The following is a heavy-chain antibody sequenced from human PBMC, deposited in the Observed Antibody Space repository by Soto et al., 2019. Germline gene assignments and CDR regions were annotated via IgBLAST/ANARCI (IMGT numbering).Heavy chain of an antibody. CDR3: ARDRLELLGHYYYGMDV. V-gene: IGHV3-74*01. Sequence: EVQLVESGGGLVQPGGSLRLSCAASGFTFSSYWMHWVRQAPGKGLVWVSRISYDGSSTDYADYVKGRFTISRDNARNTLYVQMNSLGAEDTGVYYCARDRLELLGHYYYGMDVWGQGTTVTVSS. CDR2: ISYDGSST. CDR1: GFTFSSYW. J-gene: IGHJ6*02. D-gene: IGHD3-10*01.